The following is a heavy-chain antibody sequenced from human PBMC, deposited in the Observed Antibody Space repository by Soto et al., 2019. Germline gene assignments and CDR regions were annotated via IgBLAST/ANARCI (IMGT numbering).Heavy chain of an antibody. V-gene: IGHV3-33*01. D-gene: IGHD6-19*01. CDR2: IWYDGNTK. CDR1: GFTFNSYG. J-gene: IGHJ6*02. CDR3: ARPLVAPVAGPYYYGMDV. Sequence: QIQLVESGGGVVQPGRSLRLSCAASGFTFNSYGFNWVRQAPGKGLEWVAVIWYDGNTKYYADSVKGRFTISRDNLTNTLYLQMNSLTAEDTAVYYCARPLVAPVAGPYYYGMDVWGQGTTVTVSS.